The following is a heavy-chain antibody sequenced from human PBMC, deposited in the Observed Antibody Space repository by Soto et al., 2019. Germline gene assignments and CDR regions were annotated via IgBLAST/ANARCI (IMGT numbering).Heavy chain of an antibody. CDR1: GFTFSSYS. CDR3: ASEPNYYGSSGYYRYYFDY. CDR2: ISSSSSTI. D-gene: IGHD3-22*01. Sequence: PGGSLRLSCAASGFTFSSYSMNWVRQAPGKGLEWVSYISSSSSTIYYADSVKGRFTISRDNAKNSLYLQMNSLRDEDTAVYYCASEPNYYGSSGYYRYYFDYWGQGTLVTVSS. J-gene: IGHJ4*02. V-gene: IGHV3-48*02.